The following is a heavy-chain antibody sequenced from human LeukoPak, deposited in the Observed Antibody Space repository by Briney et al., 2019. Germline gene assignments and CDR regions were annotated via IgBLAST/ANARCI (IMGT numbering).Heavy chain of an antibody. CDR3: ARGRLLAYGMDV. J-gene: IGHJ6*02. V-gene: IGHV4-34*01. CDR2: INHSGST. CDR1: GGSISSYY. D-gene: IGHD2-21*01. Sequence: SETLSLTCTVSGGSISSYYWSWIRQPPGKGLEWIGEINHSGSTNYNPSLKSRVTISVDTSKNQFSLKLSSVTAADTAVYYCARGRLLAYGMDVWGQGTTVTVSS.